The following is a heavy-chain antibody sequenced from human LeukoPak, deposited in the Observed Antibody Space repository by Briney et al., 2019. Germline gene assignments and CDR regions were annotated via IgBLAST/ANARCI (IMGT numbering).Heavy chain of an antibody. D-gene: IGHD2-15*01. Sequence: SETLSLTCAVYGGSFSGYYWSWIRQPPGKGLEWIGEINHSGSTNYNPSLKSRVTISVDTSKNQFSLKLSSVTAADTAVYYCARGRGNEDCWGRGTLVTVSS. CDR2: INHSGST. V-gene: IGHV4-34*01. CDR3: ARGRGNEDC. J-gene: IGHJ4*02. CDR1: GGSFSGYY.